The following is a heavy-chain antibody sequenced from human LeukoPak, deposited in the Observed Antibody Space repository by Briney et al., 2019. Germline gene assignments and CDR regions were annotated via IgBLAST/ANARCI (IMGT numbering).Heavy chain of an antibody. CDR1: GYSISSTYY. V-gene: IGHV4-38-2*02. Sequence: SETLSLTCTVSGYSISSTYYWGWIRQPPGKGLEWIGSIYHGGSTYYNPSLRSRVTISVDTSKNQFSLKLSSVTAADTAVYYCVAGKRRVVVPAAIVDYWGQGTLVTVFS. D-gene: IGHD2-2*01. J-gene: IGHJ4*02. CDR2: IYHGGST. CDR3: VAGKRRVVVPAAIVDY.